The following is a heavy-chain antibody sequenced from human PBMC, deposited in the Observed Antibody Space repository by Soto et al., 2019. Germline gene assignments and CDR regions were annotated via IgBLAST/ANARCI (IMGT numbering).Heavy chain of an antibody. J-gene: IGHJ2*01. D-gene: IGHD6-13*01. CDR2: IYYSGST. Sequence: QLQLQESGPGLVKPSETLSLTCTVSGGSISSSSYYWGWIRQPPGKGLEWIGNIYYSGSTYYNPSLKSRVTISVDTSKNQFSLKLSSVTAADTAVYYCARRALVAAAHSHWYFDLWGRGTLVTVSS. CDR3: ARRALVAAAHSHWYFDL. V-gene: IGHV4-39*01. CDR1: GGSISSSSYY.